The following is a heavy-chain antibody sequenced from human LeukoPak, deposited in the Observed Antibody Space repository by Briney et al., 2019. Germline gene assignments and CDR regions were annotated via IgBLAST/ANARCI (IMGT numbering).Heavy chain of an antibody. Sequence: NPSETLSLTCAVYGGSFSGYYWTWIRQPPGKGLEWIGEIHYSGSATYNPSLKSLVTISVDTSKNQFSLKMNSVTAADTAVYYCARGQWFRAFWSRGTPVTVSS. V-gene: IGHV4-34*01. CDR2: IHYSGSA. J-gene: IGHJ4*02. D-gene: IGHD3-10*01. CDR3: ARGQWFRAF. CDR1: GGSFSGYY.